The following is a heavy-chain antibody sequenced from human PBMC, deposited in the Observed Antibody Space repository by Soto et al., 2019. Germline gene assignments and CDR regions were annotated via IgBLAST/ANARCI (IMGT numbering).Heavy chain of an antibody. D-gene: IGHD4-4*01. Sequence: SAPLYLTCTVSGGSIIGGGSYFNCIRQHPWKSLEWIGYNYYSGGTYYSPSLNSRLTISIDTTKNQCSQELTSVNAANTAVYYCARGDYNIYIMSNWFGPWGQGTLVTVSS. CDR2: NYYSGGT. CDR1: GGSIIGGGSY. J-gene: IGHJ5*02. V-gene: IGHV4-31*03. CDR3: ARGDYNIYIMSNWFGP.